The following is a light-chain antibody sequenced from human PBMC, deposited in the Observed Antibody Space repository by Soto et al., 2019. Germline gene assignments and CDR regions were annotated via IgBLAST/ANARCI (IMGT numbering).Light chain of an antibody. CDR2: VNS. Sequence: QSVLTQPPSVSGAPGQRVTISCTGNSSNIGAGYDVHWYQQLPGTAPKLLIYVNSNRPSGVPDRFSGSKSGTSASLAITGLQAEDEADYYCQSYDNILSGSVFGGGTKVTVL. J-gene: IGLJ2*01. CDR1: SSNIGAGYD. V-gene: IGLV1-40*01. CDR3: QSYDNILSGSV.